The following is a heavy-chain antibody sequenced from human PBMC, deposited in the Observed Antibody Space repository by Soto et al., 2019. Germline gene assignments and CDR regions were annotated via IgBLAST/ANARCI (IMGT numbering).Heavy chain of an antibody. CDR3: ASRDITMVRGVYYYYDMDV. CDR1: GFTFSSYW. J-gene: IGHJ6*02. CDR2: IKQDGSEK. Sequence: EVQLVESGGGLVQPGGSLRLSCAASGFTFSSYWMSWVRQAPGKGLEWVANIKQDGSEKYYVDSVKGRFTISRDNAKNSLYLKMNSLRAEDTAVYYFASRDITMVRGVYYYYDMDVWGQGTTVTVSS. D-gene: IGHD3-10*01. V-gene: IGHV3-7*05.